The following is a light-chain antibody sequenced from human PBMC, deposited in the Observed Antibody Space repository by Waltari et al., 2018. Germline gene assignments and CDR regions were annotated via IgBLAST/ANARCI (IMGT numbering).Light chain of an antibody. Sequence: VLTQSPATLSLSPGDSATLSCRARQIVSIFLGRSQQKPGQAPRPLIDAAANRATGIPARFSGSGAGTDFTLTISSREPEDVAVYDCQRRSGWPPVVTFGPGTKVDV. CDR1: QIVSIF. V-gene: IGKV3-11*01. J-gene: IGKJ3*01. CDR2: AAA. CDR3: QRRSGWPPVVT.